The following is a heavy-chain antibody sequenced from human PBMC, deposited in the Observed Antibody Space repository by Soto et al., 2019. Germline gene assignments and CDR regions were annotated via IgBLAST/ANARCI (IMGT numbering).Heavy chain of an antibody. CDR1: GFTFSSYG. V-gene: IGHV3-33*01. CDR3: ARSRDYDFWSGYYTTTYYYGMDV. J-gene: IGHJ6*02. D-gene: IGHD3-3*01. CDR2: IWYDGSNK. Sequence: PGGSLRLSCAASGFTFSSYGMHWVRQAPGKGLEWVAVIWYDGSNKYYADSVKGRFTISRDNSKNTLYLQMNSLRAEDTAVYYCARSRDYDFWSGYYTTTYYYGMDVWGQGTTVTVSS.